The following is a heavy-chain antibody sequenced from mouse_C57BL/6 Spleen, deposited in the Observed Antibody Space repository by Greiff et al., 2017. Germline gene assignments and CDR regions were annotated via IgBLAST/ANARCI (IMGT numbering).Heavy chain of an antibody. CDR3: ARWRYYYGSSLYAMDY. CDR1: GYTFTSYW. CDR2: IDPSDSYT. J-gene: IGHJ4*01. D-gene: IGHD1-1*01. Sequence: VQLQQPGAELVRPGTSVKLSCKASGYTFTSYWMHWVKQRPGQGLEWIGVIDPSDSYTNYNQKFKGKATLTVDTSSSTAYMQLSSLTSEDSAVYYCARWRYYYGSSLYAMDYWGQGTSVTVSS. V-gene: IGHV1-59*01.